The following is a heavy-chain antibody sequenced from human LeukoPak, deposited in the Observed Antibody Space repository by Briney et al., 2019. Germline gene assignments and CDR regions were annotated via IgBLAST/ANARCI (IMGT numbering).Heavy chain of an antibody. CDR2: IRAYNGDT. J-gene: IGHJ4*02. CDR3: ARGAAGGYSPSVEFDY. D-gene: IGHD5-18*01. CDR1: GYTFTNYG. Sequence: WXSVTVSCKASGYTFTNYGISWVRQAPGQGLEWMGWIRAYNGDTKYAQTLQGRVTMTTDTSTTTAYMEVRSLRSDDTAVYYCARGAAGGYSPSVEFDYWGQGTLVTVSS. V-gene: IGHV1-18*01.